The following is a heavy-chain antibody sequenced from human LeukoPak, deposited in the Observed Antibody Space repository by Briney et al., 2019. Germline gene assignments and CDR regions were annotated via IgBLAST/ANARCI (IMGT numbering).Heavy chain of an antibody. V-gene: IGHV1-58*02. CDR3: ARAPTYYDFWSGYN. CDR2: IVVGSGNT. D-gene: IGHD3-3*01. CDR1: GFTFTSST. Sequence: SVKVSCKASGFTFTSSTMQWVRQARGQRLEWIGWIVVGSGNTNYAQKFQGRVTMTRDTSTSTVYMELSSLRSEDTAVYYCARAPTYYDFWSGYNWGQGTLVTVSS. J-gene: IGHJ4*02.